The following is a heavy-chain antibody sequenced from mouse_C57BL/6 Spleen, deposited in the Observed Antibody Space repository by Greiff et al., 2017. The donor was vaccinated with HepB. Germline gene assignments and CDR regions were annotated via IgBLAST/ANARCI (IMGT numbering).Heavy chain of an antibody. V-gene: IGHV1-64*01. D-gene: IGHD1-1*01. CDR3: ARGYYGSSFRYFDY. CDR2: IHPNSGST. CDR1: GNTFTSYW. Sequence: VQLQQPGAELVKPGASVKLSCKASGNTFTSYWMHWVKRRPGQGLEWIGMIHPNSGSTNYNEKFKSKATLTVDKSSSTAYMQLSSLTSEDSAVYYCARGYYGSSFRYFDYWGQGTTLTVSS. J-gene: IGHJ2*01.